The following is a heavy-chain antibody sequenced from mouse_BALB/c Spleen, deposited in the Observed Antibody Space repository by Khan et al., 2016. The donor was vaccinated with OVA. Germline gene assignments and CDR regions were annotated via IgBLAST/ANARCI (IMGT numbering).Heavy chain of an antibody. CDR1: GYTFTDYY. J-gene: IGHJ3*01. CDR2: ISPGSGDT. V-gene: IGHV1-77*01. CDR3: ARRNYFGYTFAY. D-gene: IGHD1-2*01. Sequence: VQLQESGAELARPGASVKLSCKASGYTFTDYYINWVKQRTGQGLEWIGEISPGSGDTYYNEKFKGQATLTADKSSTTAYMQLNSLTSEASAVYFCARRNYFGYTFAYWGQGTLVTVSA.